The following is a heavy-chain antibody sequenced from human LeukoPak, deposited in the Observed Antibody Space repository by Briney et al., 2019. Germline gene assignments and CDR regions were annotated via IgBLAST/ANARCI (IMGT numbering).Heavy chain of an antibody. Sequence: GGSLRLSCAASGLTFSSYAMHWVRQAPGKGLEWVAVISYDGSNKYYADSVKGRFTISRDNSKNTLYLQMNSLRAEDTAVYYCARASEGPYDILTGPTNDYWGQGTLVTVSS. CDR1: GLTFSSYA. D-gene: IGHD3-9*01. CDR2: ISYDGSNK. V-gene: IGHV3-30*04. J-gene: IGHJ4*02. CDR3: ARASEGPYDILTGPTNDY.